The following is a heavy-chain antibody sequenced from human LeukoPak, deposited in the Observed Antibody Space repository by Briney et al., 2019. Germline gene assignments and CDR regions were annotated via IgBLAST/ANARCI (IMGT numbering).Heavy chain of an antibody. CDR1: GFTVSSNY. V-gene: IGHV3-23*01. D-gene: IGHD1-26*01. CDR2: ISGSGGST. J-gene: IGHJ4*02. Sequence: GGSLRLSCAASGFTVSSNYMSWVRQAPGKGLEWVSAISGSGGSTYYADSVKGRFTISRDNSKNTLYLQMNSLRAEDTAVYYCAKGALWELLFYWGQGTLVTVSS. CDR3: AKGALWELLFY.